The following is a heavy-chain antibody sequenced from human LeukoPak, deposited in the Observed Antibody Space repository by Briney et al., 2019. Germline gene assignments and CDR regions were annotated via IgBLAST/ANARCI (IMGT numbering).Heavy chain of an antibody. D-gene: IGHD6-13*01. CDR1: GGSFSGYY. V-gene: IGHV4-34*01. J-gene: IGHJ4*02. Sequence: SETLSLTCAVYGGSFSGYYWSWIRQPPGKGLEWIGEINHSGSTNYNPSLKSRVTISVDTSKNQFSLKLSSVTAADTAVYYYARRDGIAAAGTPRFDYWGQGTLVTVSS. CDR3: ARRDGIAAAGTPRFDY. CDR2: INHSGST.